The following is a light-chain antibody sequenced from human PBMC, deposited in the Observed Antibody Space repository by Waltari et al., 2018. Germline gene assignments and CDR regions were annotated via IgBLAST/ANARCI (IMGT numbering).Light chain of an antibody. CDR1: ESVVSK. Sequence: SCRASESVVSKVTWYQQKRGQAPRLLVYDASYRASGIPPRFSGSGSGTDFTLTISSLEPDDFAVYYCQQRSSWPITFGPGTKVDFK. CDR3: QQRSSWPIT. V-gene: IGKV3-11*01. J-gene: IGKJ3*01. CDR2: DAS.